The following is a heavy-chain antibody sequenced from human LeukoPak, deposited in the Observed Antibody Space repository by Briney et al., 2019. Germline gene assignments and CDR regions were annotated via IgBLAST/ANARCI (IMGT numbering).Heavy chain of an antibody. V-gene: IGHV4-39*01. D-gene: IGHD5-18*01. CDR2: IFYSGST. CDR1: GGSISSSSYS. J-gene: IGHJ6*02. CDR3: ARRTRGYSYGPYYYGMDV. Sequence: TSETLSLTCTVSGGSISSSSYSWGWIRQPPGKGLEWIGSIFYSGSTYYNPSLKSRVTISIDTSKKQFSLRLSSVTAADTAVYYCARRTRGYSYGPYYYGMDVWGQGTTVTVSS.